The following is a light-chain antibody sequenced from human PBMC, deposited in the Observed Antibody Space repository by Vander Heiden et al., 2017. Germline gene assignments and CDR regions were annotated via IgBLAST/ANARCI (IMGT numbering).Light chain of an antibody. CDR2: EVS. CDR3: CSYAGSSTWV. Sequence: QSALTQPASVSGSPGRSITLSCTGTSSDVGSYNLVSWYQQPPGKAPKLMIYEVSKRPSGVSNRFSGSKSGNTASLTISGLQAEDEADYYCCSYAGSSTWVFGGGTKLTVL. CDR1: SSDVGSYNL. V-gene: IGLV2-23*02. J-gene: IGLJ3*02.